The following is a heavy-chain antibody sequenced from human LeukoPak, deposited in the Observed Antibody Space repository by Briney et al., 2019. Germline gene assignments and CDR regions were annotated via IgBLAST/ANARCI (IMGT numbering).Heavy chain of an antibody. CDR2: INPNSGGT. CDR3: ARTQLSSIAARGNWFDP. J-gene: IGHJ5*02. Sequence: ASVKVSCKASGGTFSSYAISWVRQAPGQGLEWMGRINPNSGGTNYAQKFQGRVTMTRDTSISTAYMELSRLRSDDTAVYYCARTQLSSIAARGNWFDPWGQGTLVTVSS. D-gene: IGHD6-6*01. V-gene: IGHV1-2*06. CDR1: GGTFSSYA.